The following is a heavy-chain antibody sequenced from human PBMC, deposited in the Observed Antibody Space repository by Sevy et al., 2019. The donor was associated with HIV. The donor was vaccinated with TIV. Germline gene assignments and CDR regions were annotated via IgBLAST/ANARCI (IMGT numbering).Heavy chain of an antibody. Sequence: SETLSLTCTVSGYSITSGYHWGWIRQPPGKGLGWIGSISHSGSTYYNPSLMSRVTISVDTSKNQISLKLSSVTAADTAVYYCASWQPDYWGQGTLVTVSS. CDR3: ASWQPDY. D-gene: IGHD6-13*01. V-gene: IGHV4-38-2*02. J-gene: IGHJ4*02. CDR1: GYSITSGYH. CDR2: ISHSGST.